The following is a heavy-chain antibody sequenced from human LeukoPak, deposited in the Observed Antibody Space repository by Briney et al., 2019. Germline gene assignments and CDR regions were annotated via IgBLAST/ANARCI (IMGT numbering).Heavy chain of an antibody. CDR3: VKDTGRGDF. J-gene: IGHJ4*02. CDR1: GFIFRNYG. Sequence: GGSLRLSCAASGFIFRNYGMHWVRQAPGKGLEWVAFLRNDESEIFYADSVKGRFTISRDNSKNTLYLQMSSLRDEDTAVYYCVKDTGRGDFWGQGTQATVSS. V-gene: IGHV3-30*02. CDR2: LRNDESEI. D-gene: IGHD1-14*01.